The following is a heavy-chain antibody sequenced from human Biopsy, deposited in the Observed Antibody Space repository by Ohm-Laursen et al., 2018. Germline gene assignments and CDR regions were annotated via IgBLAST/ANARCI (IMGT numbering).Heavy chain of an antibody. Sequence: SLRLSCAASGFTFTNYAMSWVRQAPGKGLEWVSSISASDDNKYYGDSVKGRFTISRDSSTNTLYLQMNGLRADDTAVYYCATGPVQMVYANLRGEFASWGQGALVTVSS. CDR2: ISASDDNK. CDR1: GFTFTNYA. D-gene: IGHD2-8*01. V-gene: IGHV3-23*01. CDR3: ATGPVQMVYANLRGEFAS. J-gene: IGHJ5*02.